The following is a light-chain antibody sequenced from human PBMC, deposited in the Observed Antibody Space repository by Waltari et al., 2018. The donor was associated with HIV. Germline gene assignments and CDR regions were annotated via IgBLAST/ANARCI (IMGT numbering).Light chain of an antibody. V-gene: IGLV2-14*03. CDR1: GKDVGAYDS. CDR2: DVA. CDR3: CSYTSSDTWV. Sequence: QSALTQPASVSGSPGQSLTVSCSGSGKDVGAYDSVSWFQQHPDKAPQLLIFDVAKRPSGISGRFSGSKSGTTASLTISGLQPEDEADYFCCSYTSSDTWVFGGGTKVTVL. J-gene: IGLJ3*02.